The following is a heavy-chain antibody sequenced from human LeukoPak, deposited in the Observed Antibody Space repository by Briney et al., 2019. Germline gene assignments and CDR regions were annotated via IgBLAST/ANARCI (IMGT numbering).Heavy chain of an antibody. D-gene: IGHD3-16*02. CDR3: ASPRAIYDYVWGSYRYGLDY. Sequence: ASVKVSXKASGYTFTGYYMHWMRQAPGQGLEWMGWINPNSGGTNYAQKFQGRVTMTRDTSISTAYMELSRLRSDDTAVYYCASPRAIYDYVWGSYRYGLDYWGQGTLVTVSS. V-gene: IGHV1-2*02. J-gene: IGHJ4*02. CDR1: GYTFTGYY. CDR2: INPNSGGT.